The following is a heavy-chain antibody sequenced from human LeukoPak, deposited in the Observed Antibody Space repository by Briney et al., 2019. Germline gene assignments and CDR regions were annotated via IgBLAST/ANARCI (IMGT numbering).Heavy chain of an antibody. D-gene: IGHD6-13*01. Sequence: RSGGSLRLSCAGSGFTFSDYKMNWVRQAPGKGLEWISYISGSGTTTYYADSVRGRFTISRDNSKNTLYLQMNSLRAEDTAVYYCAKDLIAAAGVHWGQGTLVTVSS. CDR3: AKDLIAAAGVH. CDR2: ISGSGTTT. V-gene: IGHV3-48*03. CDR1: GFTFSDYK. J-gene: IGHJ4*02.